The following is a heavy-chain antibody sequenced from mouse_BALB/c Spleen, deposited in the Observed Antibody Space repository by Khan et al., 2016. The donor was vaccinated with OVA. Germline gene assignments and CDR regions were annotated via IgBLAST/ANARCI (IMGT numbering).Heavy chain of an antibody. CDR1: GYSITSDYA. Sequence: VQLVESGPGLVKPSQTLYLTCTVTGYSITSDYAWNWIRQFPGNKLEWMGYIHYSGGTSYVPSLKSRISITRDTSKNQFFLQLNSVTTEDSATYYCARWFTYWGQGTLVTVS. J-gene: IGHJ3*01. CDR2: IHYSGGT. CDR3: ARWFTY. V-gene: IGHV3-2*02.